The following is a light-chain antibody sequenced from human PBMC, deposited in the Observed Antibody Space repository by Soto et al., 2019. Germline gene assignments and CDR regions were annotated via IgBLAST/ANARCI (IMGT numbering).Light chain of an antibody. J-gene: IGKJ1*01. Sequence: EIPMTQSPATLSVSPWERATLSCRASQSVGRNLAWYQQKPGQAPSLLIYTAFTRATGIPARFSGTGSGTEFTLTISSLQSEDFALYYCQQYNDWPLTFGQGTKV. CDR3: QQYNDWPLT. V-gene: IGKV3-15*01. CDR1: QSVGRN. CDR2: TAF.